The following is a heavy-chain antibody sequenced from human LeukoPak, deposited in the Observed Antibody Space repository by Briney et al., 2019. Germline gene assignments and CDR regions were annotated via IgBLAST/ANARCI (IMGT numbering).Heavy chain of an antibody. V-gene: IGHV4-34*01. Sequence: SETLSLTCAVYGGSSSGYYWSWIRQPPGKGLEWIGEINHSGSTNYNPSLKSRVTISVDTSKNHFSLKLSSVTAADTAVYYCARGLNSGSYYAYFDYWGQGTLVTVSS. D-gene: IGHD1-26*01. J-gene: IGHJ4*02. CDR2: INHSGST. CDR3: ARGLNSGSYYAYFDY. CDR1: GGSSSGYY.